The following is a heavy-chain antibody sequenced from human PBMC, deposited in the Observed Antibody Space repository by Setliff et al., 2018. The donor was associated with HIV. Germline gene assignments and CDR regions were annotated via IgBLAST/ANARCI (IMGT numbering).Heavy chain of an antibody. D-gene: IGHD4-17*01. CDR2: IYHSGST. CDR3: AKGAGFYGDYTFDH. Sequence: SETLSLTCAVSGYSISIGYYWGWIRQPPGKGLEWIGNIYHSGSTYYNPSLKSRVTISVDTSKNRFSLKLSSVTAADTAVYYCAKGAGFYGDYTFDHWGQGRQVTVSS. J-gene: IGHJ4*02. CDR1: GYSISIGYY. V-gene: IGHV4-38-2*01.